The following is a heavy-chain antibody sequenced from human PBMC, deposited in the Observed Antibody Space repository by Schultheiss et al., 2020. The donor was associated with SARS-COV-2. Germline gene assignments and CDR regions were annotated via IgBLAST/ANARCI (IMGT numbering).Heavy chain of an antibody. V-gene: IGHV1-46*01. CDR1: GYTFTSYY. CDR2: INPSGGST. J-gene: IGHJ4*02. CDR3: ARLEYGHGNDAPTGDY. Sequence: ASVKVSCKASGYTFTSYYMHWVRQAPGQGLEWMGIINPSGGSTSYAQKFQGRVTMTRDTSTSTVYMELSSLRSEDTAVYYCARLEYGHGNDAPTGDYWGQGTLVTVSS. D-gene: IGHD2/OR15-2a*01.